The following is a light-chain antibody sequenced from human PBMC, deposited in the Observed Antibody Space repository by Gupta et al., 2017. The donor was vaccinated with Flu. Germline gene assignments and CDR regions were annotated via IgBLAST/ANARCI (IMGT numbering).Light chain of an antibody. J-gene: IGLJ2*01. CDR3: AAWDDSLSGVV. Sequence: QSVLTQPASASGTSGQRVTISCSGSSSNIGSNTVNWYQQVPGTAPKLLIYSNNQRPSGVPARCSGSKSGTSASLTITGLQSEDEADYYCAAWDDSLSGVVFGGGTKLTVL. CDR2: SNN. V-gene: IGLV1-44*01. CDR1: SSNIGSNT.